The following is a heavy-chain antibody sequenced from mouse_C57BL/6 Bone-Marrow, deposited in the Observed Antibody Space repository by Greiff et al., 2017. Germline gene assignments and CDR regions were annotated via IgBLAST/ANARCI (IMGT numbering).Heavy chain of an antibody. CDR3: ARDYYGSSWFAY. CDR2: ISPSDSET. J-gene: IGHJ3*01. D-gene: IGHD1-1*01. Sequence: QVQLKQPGAELVRPGSSVKLSCKASGYTFTSYWMDWVKQRPGQGLEWIGNISPSDSETHYNQKFKDKATLTVDKSSSTAYMQLSSLTSEDSAVYYCARDYYGSSWFAYWGQGTLVTVSA. CDR1: GYTFTSYW. V-gene: IGHV1-61*01.